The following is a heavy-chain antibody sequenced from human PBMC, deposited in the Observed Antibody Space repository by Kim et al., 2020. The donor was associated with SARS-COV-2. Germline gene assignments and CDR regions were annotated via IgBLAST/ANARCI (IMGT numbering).Heavy chain of an antibody. J-gene: IGHJ3*02. V-gene: IGHV1-69*13. CDR1: GGTFSSYA. CDR2: IIPIFGTA. Sequence: SVKVSCKASGGTFSSYAISWVRQAPGQGLEWMGGIIPIFGTANYAQKFQGRVTITADESTSTAYMELSSLRSEDTAVYYCARVGGGSGSYFPPGAFDIWGQGTMVTVSS. CDR3: ARVGGGSGSYFPPGAFDI. D-gene: IGHD3-10*01.